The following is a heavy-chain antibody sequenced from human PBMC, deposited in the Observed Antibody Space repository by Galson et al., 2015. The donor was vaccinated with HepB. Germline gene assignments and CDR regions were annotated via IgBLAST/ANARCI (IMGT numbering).Heavy chain of an antibody. Sequence: SLRLSCAASGFTFSSYSMNWVRQAPGKGLEWVSSISSSSSYIYYADSVKGRFTISRDNAKNSLYLQMNSLRAEDTAVYYCARDTSSYYYDSSGYGCWGQGTLVTVSS. CDR3: ARDTSSYYYDSSGYGC. CDR2: ISSSSSYI. V-gene: IGHV3-21*01. CDR1: GFTFSSYS. J-gene: IGHJ4*02. D-gene: IGHD3-22*01.